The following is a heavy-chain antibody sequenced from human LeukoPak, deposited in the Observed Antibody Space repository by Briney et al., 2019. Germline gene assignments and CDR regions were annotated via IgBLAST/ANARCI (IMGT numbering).Heavy chain of an antibody. CDR1: GGSISNSF. CDR3: ARDSGSSPTFDY. V-gene: IGHV4-59*01. Sequence: SETLSLTCTVSGGSISNSFWSWIRQSPGKGLEWIAYIYYTGNTKYNPSLKSRVTISVDTSKNQFSLRLTSVTADDTAVYYCARDSGSSPTFDYWGQGTLVTASS. J-gene: IGHJ4*02. CDR2: IYYTGNT. D-gene: IGHD1-26*01.